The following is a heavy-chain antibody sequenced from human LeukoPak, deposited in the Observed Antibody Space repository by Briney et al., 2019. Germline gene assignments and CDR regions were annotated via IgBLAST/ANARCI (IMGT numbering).Heavy chain of an antibody. Sequence: GGSLRLSCAASGFTFSIYAMNWVRQAPGKGLEWVSSISANGGETHYADSVKGRFTISRDNSKNTLYLQINNPRVEDTAVYYCAKRYYDLPLDYWGQGTLVTVSS. D-gene: IGHD3-3*01. CDR1: GFTFSIYA. CDR3: AKRYYDLPLDY. CDR2: ISANGGET. J-gene: IGHJ4*02. V-gene: IGHV3-23*01.